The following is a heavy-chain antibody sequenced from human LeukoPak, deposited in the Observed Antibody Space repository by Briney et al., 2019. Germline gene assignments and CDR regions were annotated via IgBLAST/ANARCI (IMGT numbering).Heavy chain of an antibody. J-gene: IGHJ4*02. CDR2: ISDDGSNK. CDR3: ANSLHYDGACYQIGH. V-gene: IGHV3-30*18. CDR1: GFTFNIYG. D-gene: IGHD3-22*01. Sequence: PGRSLRLSCAASGFTFNIYGMHWARQPPGKGMEWVAVISDDGSNKNYADSVKGRFTMSRDNSKNIVYLQMNSVRAEDSAVYYCANSLHYDGACYQIGHWGQGTLVTVSS.